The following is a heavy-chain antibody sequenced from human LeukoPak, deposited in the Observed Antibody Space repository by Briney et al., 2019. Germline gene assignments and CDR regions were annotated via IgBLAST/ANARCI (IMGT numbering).Heavy chain of an antibody. CDR3: ARGLPGWDYYYYSYMAV. Sequence: SQTLSLTCAISGDSVFSNSAAWNWNRQSPSRGLEWLGRTSYRSKWYYDYAVSVTSRITINPDTSKNQFSLQLNFVTPEDTAVYYCARGLPGWDYYYYSYMAVWGKGTTVTISS. CDR1: GDSVFSNSAA. J-gene: IGHJ6*03. D-gene: IGHD3-9*01. V-gene: IGHV6-1*01. CDR2: TSYRSKWYY.